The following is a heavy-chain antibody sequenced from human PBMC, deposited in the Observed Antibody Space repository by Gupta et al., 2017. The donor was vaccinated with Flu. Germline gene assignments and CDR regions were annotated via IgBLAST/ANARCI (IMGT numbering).Heavy chain of an antibody. D-gene: IGHD3-22*01. CDR3: ARIMHYYESGGYYCDY. Sequence: QLQLQESGPGLVKPSETLSLTCIVSGGSITSNSHFWGWIRQPPGKGLEWSGSIFYRGRTFYHPSLKSRVTMSVDTSKNQFSLKLSSVTAADTAVFYCARIMHYYESGGYYCDYWGQGTLVTVPS. CDR1: GGSITSNSHF. J-gene: IGHJ4*02. V-gene: IGHV4-39*01. CDR2: IFYRGRT.